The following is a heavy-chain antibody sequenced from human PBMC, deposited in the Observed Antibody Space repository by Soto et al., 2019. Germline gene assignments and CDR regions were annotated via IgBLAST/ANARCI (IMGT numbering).Heavy chain of an antibody. V-gene: IGHV3-7*01. D-gene: IGHD6-19*01. CDR1: GFTFSGHW. J-gene: IGHJ3*02. CDR2: IKQDGSEK. Sequence: PGGSLRLSCAASGFTFSGHWMSWVRQAPGKGLEWVANIKQDGSEKYYVDSAKGRFTISRDNAKNSLYLQMNSLRAEDTAVYYCARVIAVAAPGAFDIWGQGTMVTVAS. CDR3: ARVIAVAAPGAFDI.